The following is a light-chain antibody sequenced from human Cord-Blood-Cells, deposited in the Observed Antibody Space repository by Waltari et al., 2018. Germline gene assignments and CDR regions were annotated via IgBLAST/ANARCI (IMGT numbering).Light chain of an antibody. Sequence: EIVVAESPATGSFSPGEIATLSCRASQSVSSYLAWYPQKPGQAPRLLIDDASNRATGTPARFSGSGSGTDFTLTISSLEPEDFAVYYCQQRSNWPPLTFGGGTKVEIK. J-gene: IGKJ4*01. V-gene: IGKV3-11*01. CDR2: DAS. CDR3: QQRSNWPPLT. CDR1: QSVSSY.